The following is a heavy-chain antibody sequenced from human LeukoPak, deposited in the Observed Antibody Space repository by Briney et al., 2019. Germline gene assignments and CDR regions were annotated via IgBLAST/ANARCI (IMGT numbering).Heavy chain of an antibody. CDR3: GKDAGTSSWDDPLGY. D-gene: IGHD6-13*01. V-gene: IGHV3-48*01. CDR2: ISSSSSTI. CDR1: GFTFSSYS. Sequence: QPGGSLRLSCAASGFTFSSYSMNWVRQAPGKGLEWVSYISSSSSTIYYADSVKGRFTISRDNAKNSLYLQMNSLRAEDTAVYHCGKDAGTSSWDDPLGYWGQGTLVTVSS. J-gene: IGHJ4*02.